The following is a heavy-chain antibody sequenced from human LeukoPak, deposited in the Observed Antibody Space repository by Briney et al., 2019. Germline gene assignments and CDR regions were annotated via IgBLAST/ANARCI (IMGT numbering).Heavy chain of an antibody. CDR2: ISSNGGST. CDR1: GFTFSSYA. CDR3: VKDTRVRGVPYYGMDV. Sequence: GGSLRLSCSASGFTFSSYAVHWVRQAPGKGLEYVSAISSNGGSTYYADSVKGRFTISRDNSKNTLYLQMSSLRAEDTAVYYCVKDTRVRGVPYYGMDVWGKGTTVTVSS. V-gene: IGHV3-64D*06. J-gene: IGHJ6*04. D-gene: IGHD3-10*01.